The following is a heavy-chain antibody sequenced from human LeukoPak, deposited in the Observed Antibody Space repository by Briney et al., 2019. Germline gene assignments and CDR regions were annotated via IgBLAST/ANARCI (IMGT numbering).Heavy chain of an antibody. D-gene: IGHD6-13*01. CDR3: AIVDSSNWYEYRGYFDY. V-gene: IGHV4-38-2*02. J-gene: IGHJ4*02. Sequence: SETLSLTCTVSGYSISSGYYWGWIRPPPGNGLEWTGIIYHSGSTYYNPSLKSRVTISVDTSKNHFSLKLSSVTAADTAVYYCAIVDSSNWYEYRGYFDYWGQGTLVTVSS. CDR2: IYHSGST. CDR1: GYSISSGYY.